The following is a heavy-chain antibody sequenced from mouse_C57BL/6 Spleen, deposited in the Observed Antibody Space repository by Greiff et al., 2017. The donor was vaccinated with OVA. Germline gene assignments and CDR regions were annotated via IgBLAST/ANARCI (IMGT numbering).Heavy chain of an antibody. Sequence: VQLQQSGPELVQPGASVKISCKASGYSFTDYNMNWVKQSNGKSLEWIGVINPNYGTTSYNQKFKGKATLTVDQSSSTAYMQLNSLTSEDSAVYYCERSYNDSSYWYFDVWGTGTTVTVSS. CDR2: INPNYGTT. V-gene: IGHV1-39*01. CDR1: GYSFTDYN. J-gene: IGHJ1*03. D-gene: IGHD1-1*01. CDR3: ERSYNDSSYWYFDV.